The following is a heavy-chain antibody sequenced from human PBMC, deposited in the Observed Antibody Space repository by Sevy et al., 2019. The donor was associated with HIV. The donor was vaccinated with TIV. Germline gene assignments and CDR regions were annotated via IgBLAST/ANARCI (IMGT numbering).Heavy chain of an antibody. V-gene: IGHV4-34*01. CDR3: ARGRSRAARQDY. CDR2: VNYSGNI. Sequence: SDTLSLTCAVYGGSFSNYYWSWIRQPPGKGPEWIGEVNYSGNINYNPSLESRATISVDTSKNQFSLRLTSVTAADTAIYYCARGRSRAARQDYWSQGTLVTVSS. J-gene: IGHJ4*02. CDR1: GGSFSNYY. D-gene: IGHD6-6*01.